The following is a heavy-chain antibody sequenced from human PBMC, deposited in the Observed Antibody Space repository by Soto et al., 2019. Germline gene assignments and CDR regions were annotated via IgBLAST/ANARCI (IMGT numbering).Heavy chain of an antibody. D-gene: IGHD4-4*01. CDR1: GFSFSNARMG. Sequence: QVTLKESGPVLVKPTETLTLTGTVSGFSFSNARMGVSRIGQPPGKALEWLAHIFSNDEKSYITSLKSRLTISKDTSKSQVVLTMTNMDPVDTATYYCARITVTDRVFDPWGQGTLVTVSS. J-gene: IGHJ5*02. CDR3: ARITVTDRVFDP. V-gene: IGHV2-26*01. CDR2: IFSNDEK.